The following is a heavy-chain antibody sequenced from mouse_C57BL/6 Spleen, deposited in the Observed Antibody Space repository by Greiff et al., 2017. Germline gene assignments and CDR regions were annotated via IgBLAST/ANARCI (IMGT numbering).Heavy chain of an antibody. D-gene: IGHD2-4*01. J-gene: IGHJ3*01. CDR3: ARTYYDYDEGFAY. CDR1: GFTFSDYG. CDR2: ISSGSSTI. Sequence: EVKLVESGGGLVKPGGSLKLSCAASGFTFSDYGMHWVRQAPGKGLEWVAYISSGSSTIYYADTVKGRFTISRDNAKNTLFLQMTRLRSEDTAMYYCARTYYDYDEGFAYWGQGTLVTVYA. V-gene: IGHV5-17*01.